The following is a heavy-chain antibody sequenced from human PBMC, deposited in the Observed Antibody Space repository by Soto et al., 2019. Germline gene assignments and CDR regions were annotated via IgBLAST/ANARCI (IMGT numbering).Heavy chain of an antibody. V-gene: IGHV3-33*01. J-gene: IGHJ4*02. D-gene: IGHD2-8*02. CDR3: ARALYGSGGCSDY. CDR2: IWYDGSNK. Sequence: QVQLVESGGGVVQPGRSLRLSCAASGFTFSSYGMHWVRQAPGKGLEWVAVIWYDGSNKYYADSVKGRFTIYRDNSKNTLYLQMNSLRAEVTGVYYCARALYGSGGCSDYWGQGTLVTVSS. CDR1: GFTFSSYG.